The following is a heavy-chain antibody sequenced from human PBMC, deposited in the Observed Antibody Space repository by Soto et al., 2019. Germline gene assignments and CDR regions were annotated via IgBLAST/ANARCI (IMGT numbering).Heavy chain of an antibody. Sequence: EVQLVESGGGLVQPGGSLRLSCAASGFSFSNYWMHWVRQAPGKGLVWVSRINSDGTRTTYADSVKGRFTISRDNAKNTLYLQMNSLRAEDSAVYYCATLATGSYNWFDPWGQGTRVTVSS. D-gene: IGHD1-26*01. J-gene: IGHJ5*02. CDR1: GFSFSNYW. CDR2: INSDGTRT. CDR3: ATLATGSYNWFDP. V-gene: IGHV3-74*01.